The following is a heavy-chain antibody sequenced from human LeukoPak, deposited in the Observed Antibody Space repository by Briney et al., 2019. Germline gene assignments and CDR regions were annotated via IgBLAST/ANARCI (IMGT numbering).Heavy chain of an antibody. Sequence: SGPALVKPTQTLTLTCTFSGFSLSTSGMCVSWIRQPPGKALEWLAPIDWDDDKYYSTSLKTRLTISQDTSKNQVVLTMTNMDPVDTATYYCARICSPRFGDFVDYWGQGTLVTVSS. CDR3: ARICSPRFGDFVDY. J-gene: IGHJ4*02. D-gene: IGHD3-10*01. CDR2: IDWDDDK. V-gene: IGHV2-70*01. CDR1: GFSLSTSGMC.